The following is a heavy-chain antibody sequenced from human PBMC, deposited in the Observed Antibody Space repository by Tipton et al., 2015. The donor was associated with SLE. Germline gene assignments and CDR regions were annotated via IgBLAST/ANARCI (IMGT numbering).Heavy chain of an antibody. V-gene: IGHV4-59*08. CDR1: GGSISSHY. D-gene: IGHD3-10*01. CDR2: IYYSGST. J-gene: IGHJ5*02. CDR3: ARHPEGWDGSGTSSWFDP. Sequence: TLSLTCTVSGGSISSHYWSWIRQPPGRGLEWIGYIYYSGSTIYNPSLKSRVTISVDTSKNQFSLKLSSVTAADTAVYYCARHPEGWDGSGTSSWFDPWGQGTLVTVSS.